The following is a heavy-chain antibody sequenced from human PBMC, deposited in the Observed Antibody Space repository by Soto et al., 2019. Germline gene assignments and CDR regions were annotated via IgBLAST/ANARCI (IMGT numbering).Heavy chain of an antibody. CDR2: ISYDGTNK. D-gene: IGHD7-27*01. CDR3: ARDPKTSGGQHWAFNYFDS. J-gene: IGHJ4*02. Sequence: QVQLVESGGGVVQPGRSLRLACAASGIAFNTHAMHWVRHAPGKGLEWVAVISYDGTNKFYADSVKGRFTISRDNSKSTLYLQVDSLRPEDAAVYYCARDPKTSGGQHWAFNYFDSWGQGTLVTVS. CDR1: GIAFNTHA. V-gene: IGHV3-30-3*01.